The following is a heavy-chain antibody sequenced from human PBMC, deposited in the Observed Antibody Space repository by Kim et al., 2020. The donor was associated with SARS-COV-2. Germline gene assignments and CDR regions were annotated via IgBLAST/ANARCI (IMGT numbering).Heavy chain of an antibody. J-gene: IGHJ4*02. V-gene: IGHV3-30*18. CDR2: ISKDANNR. CDR3: AKGVWNSGPDCSWDCYLGD. D-gene: IGHD1-1*01. CDR1: GFTFSSYA. Sequence: GGSLRLSCTASGFTFSSYAMHWVRQAPGKGPEWVAVISKDANNRFYADSVKGRFTISRDNSKNTLFLEMDSLRPEDTAIYHCAKGVWNSGPDCSWDCYLGDWGQGALVSVS.